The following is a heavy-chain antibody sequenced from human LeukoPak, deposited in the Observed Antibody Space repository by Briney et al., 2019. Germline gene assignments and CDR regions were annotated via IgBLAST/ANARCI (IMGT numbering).Heavy chain of an antibody. CDR1: GGSISSSNW. Sequence: PSGTLSLTCAVSGGSISSSNWWSWVRQPPGKGLEWIGEIYHSGSTNYNPSLKSRVTISVDKSKNQFSLKLSSVAAADTAVYYCARGRRAAAGRIWHYWGQGTLVTVSS. J-gene: IGHJ4*02. D-gene: IGHD6-13*01. CDR3: ARGRRAAAGRIWHY. V-gene: IGHV4-4*02. CDR2: IYHSGST.